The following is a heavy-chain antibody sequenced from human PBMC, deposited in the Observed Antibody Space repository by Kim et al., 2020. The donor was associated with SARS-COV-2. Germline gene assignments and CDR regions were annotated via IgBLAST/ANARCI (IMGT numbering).Heavy chain of an antibody. J-gene: IGHJ4*02. D-gene: IGHD6-19*01. CDR2: CDWDDDK. CDR3: ARIQMSIAVAGSYFDY. V-gene: IGHV2-70*11. Sequence: SGPTLVNPTQTLTLTCTFSGFSLSTSGMCVSWIRQPPGKALEWLARCDWDDDKYYSTTLKTRLTISKDTSKTQVVLTMTNMDPVDTATYYCARIQMSIAVAGSYFDYWGQGTLVTVSS. CDR1: GFSLSTSGMC.